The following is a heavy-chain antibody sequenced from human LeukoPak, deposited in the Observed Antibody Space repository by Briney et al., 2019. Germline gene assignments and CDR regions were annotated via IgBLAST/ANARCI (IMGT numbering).Heavy chain of an antibody. CDR3: AKGETYYDFWSGSNYFDY. CDR2: ISSSSSTI. CDR1: GFTFSSYS. D-gene: IGHD3-3*01. Sequence: GGSLRLSCAASGFTFSSYSMNWVRQAPGKGLEWVSYISSSSSTIYYADSVKGRFTISRDNAKNSLYLQMNSLRAEDTAVYYCAKGETYYDFWSGSNYFDYWGQGTLVTVSS. V-gene: IGHV3-48*01. J-gene: IGHJ4*02.